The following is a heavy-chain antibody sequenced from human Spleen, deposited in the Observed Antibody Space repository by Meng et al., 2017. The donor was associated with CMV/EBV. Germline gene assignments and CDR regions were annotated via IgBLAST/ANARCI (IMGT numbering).Heavy chain of an antibody. J-gene: IGHJ4*02. CDR1: GASNSNNNW. CDR3: ARDTGNYFDY. CDR2: IYRSGTT. V-gene: IGHV4-4*02. Sequence: LTCDVSGASNSNNNWWTWVRQTPGKGLEGIGEIYRSGTTNYNPSLKSRVTISVDKSKNHFSLNLRSVTAADTALYYCARDTGNYFDYWGQGTLVTVSS. D-gene: IGHD2-8*02.